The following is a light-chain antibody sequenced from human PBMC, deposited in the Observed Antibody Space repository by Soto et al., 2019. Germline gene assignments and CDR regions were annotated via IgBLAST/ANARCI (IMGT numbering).Light chain of an antibody. V-gene: IGKV3-20*01. CDR1: QSVSSN. CDR3: QQYGISPRT. Sequence: EIAMTQSPATLSVSPGERGTLSCRASQSVSSNLAWYQQKPGQAPRLLIYGASSRATGIPDRFSGSGSGTDFTLMISRLEPEDFAVYYCQQYGISPRTFGQGTKVDIK. J-gene: IGKJ1*01. CDR2: GAS.